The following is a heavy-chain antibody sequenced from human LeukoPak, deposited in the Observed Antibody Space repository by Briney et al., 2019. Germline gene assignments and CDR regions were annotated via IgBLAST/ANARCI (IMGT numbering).Heavy chain of an antibody. V-gene: IGHV1-2*02. J-gene: IGHJ5*02. Sequence: ASVKVSCKASGYTLTGYYMHWVRQAPGQGLEWMGWMNPSSGSTNYAQKFRGGVTMTRDTSISTAYMELSRLRSDDTAVYYCARAGGLHYYDSSGREGNWFDPWGQGTLVTVSS. CDR3: ARAGGLHYYDSSGREGNWFDP. D-gene: IGHD3-22*01. CDR1: GYTLTGYY. CDR2: MNPSSGST.